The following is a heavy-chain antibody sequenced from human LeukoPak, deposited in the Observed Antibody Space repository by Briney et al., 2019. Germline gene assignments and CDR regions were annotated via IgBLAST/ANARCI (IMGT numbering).Heavy chain of an antibody. CDR1: GFTFSSYA. CDR3: AKSIVAVAGTDY. CDR2: ISGSGGST. V-gene: IGHV3-23*01. J-gene: IGHJ4*02. D-gene: IGHD6-19*01. Sequence: SGGSLRLSCAASGFTFSSYAKSWVRQAPGKGLEWVSAISGSGGSTYYADSVKGRFTISRDNSKNTLYLQMNSLRAEDTAVYYCAKSIVAVAGTDYWGQGTLVTVSS.